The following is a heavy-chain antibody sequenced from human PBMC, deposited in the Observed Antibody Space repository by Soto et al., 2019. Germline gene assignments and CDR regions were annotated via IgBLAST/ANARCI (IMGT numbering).Heavy chain of an antibody. CDR1: GFTFSSYA. CDR3: AKKGCSTTTCRQGFDY. D-gene: IGHD2-2*01. Sequence: GGSLRLSCAASGFTFSSYAMSWVRQAPGKGLEWVSTISGSGGSTYYADSVKGRFTISRDNSKNTLYLQMNSLRAEDTALYYCAKKGCSTTTCRQGFDYWGQGTLVTVSS. J-gene: IGHJ4*02. CDR2: ISGSGGST. V-gene: IGHV3-23*01.